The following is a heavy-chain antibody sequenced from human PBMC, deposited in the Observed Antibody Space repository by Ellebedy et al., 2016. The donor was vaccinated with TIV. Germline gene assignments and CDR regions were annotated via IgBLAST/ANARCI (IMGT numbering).Heavy chain of an antibody. CDR1: GGSFSGYY. J-gene: IGHJ4*02. Sequence: SETLSLXXAVYGGSFSGYYWSWIRQPPGKGLEWIGEINHSGGTNYNPSLKSRVTISVDTSKNQFSLKLSSVTAADTAVYYCAGGAGSSGRIDYWGQGTLVTVSS. D-gene: IGHD3-22*01. V-gene: IGHV4-34*01. CDR2: INHSGGT. CDR3: AGGAGSSGRIDY.